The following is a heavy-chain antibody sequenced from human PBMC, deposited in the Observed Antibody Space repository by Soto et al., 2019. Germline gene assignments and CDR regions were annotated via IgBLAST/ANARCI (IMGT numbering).Heavy chain of an antibody. J-gene: IGHJ6*02. V-gene: IGHV3-49*03. CDR3: TRYTSTSRYSYFGMDV. CDR2: IRSKAYGGTT. D-gene: IGHD2-2*01. CDR1: GFTFGDYA. Sequence: GGSLRVSCTGSGFTFGDYAMSWSRQAPGKGLEWVGVIRSKAYGGTTESAASVKGRFTISRDDSRSIAYLQMNSLQSEDTGVYYCTRYTSTSRYSYFGMDVWGHGTTVTVSS.